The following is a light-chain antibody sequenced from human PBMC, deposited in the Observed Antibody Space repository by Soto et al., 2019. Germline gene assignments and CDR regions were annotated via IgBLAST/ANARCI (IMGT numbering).Light chain of an antibody. CDR3: QQYENLPIT. Sequence: DIQMTQSPSSLSAFVGDRVTITCQASRDISTYLNWYQQKPGKAPKLLIYDASNVNTGVPSRFSASGSGTDFTFTITSLQPEDIATYYCQQYENLPITFGQGTRLEIK. CDR1: RDISTY. V-gene: IGKV1-33*01. CDR2: DAS. J-gene: IGKJ5*01.